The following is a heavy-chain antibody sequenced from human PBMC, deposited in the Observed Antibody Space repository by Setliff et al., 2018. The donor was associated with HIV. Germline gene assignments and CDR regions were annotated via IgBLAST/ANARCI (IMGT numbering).Heavy chain of an antibody. CDR3: VIQQGDPL. J-gene: IGHJ4*02. CDR1: GFTFSKYW. D-gene: IGHD2-21*02. V-gene: IGHV3-7*01. CDR2: IKEDGSVK. Sequence: GGSLRLSCVVSGFTFSKYWMSWVRQAPGKGLEWVANIKEDGSVKDYVDSVKGRFTISRDYAKNSLYLQMNSLRAEDTAVYYCVIQQGDPLWGQGTLVTVSS.